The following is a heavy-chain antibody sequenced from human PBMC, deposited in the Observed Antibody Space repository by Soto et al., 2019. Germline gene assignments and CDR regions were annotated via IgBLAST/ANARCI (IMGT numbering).Heavy chain of an antibody. D-gene: IGHD6-13*01. CDR1: GFTFSSYD. J-gene: IGHJ6*02. CDR3: ARDRAAGIAAAGIVSISGMDV. Sequence: GGSLRLSCAASGFTFSSYDMHWVRQATGKGLEWVSAIGTAGDTYYPGSVKGRFTISRENAKNSLYLQMNSLRAEDTAVYYCARDRAAGIAAAGIVSISGMDVWGQGTTVTVSS. V-gene: IGHV3-13*01. CDR2: IGTAGDT.